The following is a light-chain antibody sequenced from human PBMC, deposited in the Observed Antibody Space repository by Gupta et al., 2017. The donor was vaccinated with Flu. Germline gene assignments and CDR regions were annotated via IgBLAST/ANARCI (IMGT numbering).Light chain of an antibody. CDR2: EVT. CDR3: SSYAGSNNFV. Sequence: QSALTQPPSASGSPGQSVTISCTGTSSDVGGYNYVSWYQQHPGKAPKVIIYEVTERPSGVPNRFSGSKSGNTASLTVSGLQVDDEADYYCSSYAGSNNFVFGTGTKVTVL. V-gene: IGLV2-8*01. J-gene: IGLJ1*01. CDR1: SSDVGGYNY.